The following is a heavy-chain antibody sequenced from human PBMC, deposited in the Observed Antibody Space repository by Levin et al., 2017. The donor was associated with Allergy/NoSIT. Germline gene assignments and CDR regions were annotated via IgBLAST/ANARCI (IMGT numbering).Heavy chain of an antibody. Sequence: GESLKISCVASGFTFSDYAMHWARQAPGRGLEWVAVISYNGNIKYNADSVQGRFTISRSNSNNTLYLQINSLRVEDTGVYYCASDYWTYTGPPDGTAVWGQGTTVTVSS. V-gene: IGHV3-30*04. CDR2: ISYNGNIK. D-gene: IGHD1-1*01. CDR1: GFTFSDYA. CDR3: ASDYWTYTGPPDGTAV. J-gene: IGHJ6*02.